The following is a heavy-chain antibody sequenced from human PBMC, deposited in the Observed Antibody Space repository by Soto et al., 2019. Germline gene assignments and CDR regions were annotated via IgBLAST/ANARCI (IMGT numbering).Heavy chain of an antibody. CDR3: AYDPGGSFDN. CDR1: GLTFTSYA. J-gene: IGHJ4*02. CDR2: IIASGGNT. D-gene: IGHD5-12*01. V-gene: IGHV3-23*01. Sequence: PGGSLRLSCLASGLTFTSYAMSWVRQAPGKGLDWVSTIIASGGNTNFADSVKGRFTLSGDSSMNTLYLQMNSLRDEETAVCYCAYDPGGSFDNWRQRNLVTVSS.